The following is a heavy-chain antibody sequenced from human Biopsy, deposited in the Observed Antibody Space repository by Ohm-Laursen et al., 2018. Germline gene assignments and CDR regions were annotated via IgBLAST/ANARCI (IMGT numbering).Heavy chain of an antibody. V-gene: IGHV3-72*01. J-gene: IGHJ6*02. CDR3: ARELGNGMDV. CDR2: SRNKANSYTT. Sequence: GSLRLSCAASGFTFSDHYMEWVRQAPGKGLEWVGRSRNKANSYTTEYAASVKGRFTISRDESETSMYLQMSGLKTEDTAVYYCARELGNGMDVWGQGTPVTVSS. CDR1: GFTFSDHY.